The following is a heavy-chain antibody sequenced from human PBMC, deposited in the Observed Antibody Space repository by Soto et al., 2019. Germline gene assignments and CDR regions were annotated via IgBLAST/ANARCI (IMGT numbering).Heavy chain of an antibody. CDR1: GGTFSSYA. CDR3: ARAPILLCSGDNCYSGLDS. J-gene: IGHJ4*02. CDR2: IIPIFNKV. Sequence: QVQLVQSGAEVKKPGSSLKVSCKSSGGTFSSYAISWVRQAPGQGLEWLGGIIPIFNKVNYAQKSQGRVTLTADDSTSTAYMELSSLRSDDTAVYYCARAPILLCSGDNCYSGLDSWGQGTLVIVSS. D-gene: IGHD2-15*01. V-gene: IGHV1-69*12.